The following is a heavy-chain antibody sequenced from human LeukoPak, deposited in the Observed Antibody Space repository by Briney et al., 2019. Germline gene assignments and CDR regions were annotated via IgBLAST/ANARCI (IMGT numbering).Heavy chain of an antibody. CDR1: DASITNYY. CDR2: IYTSGST. V-gene: IGHV4-4*07. J-gene: IGHJ4*02. Sequence: SDTLSLTCTVSDASITNYYWGWIRQPAGKGLEWIGRIYTSGSTDYNPSLRSRLTISVDTSKNQFSLKLSSVTAADTAVYYCARSSKTYCDYWGQGTLVTVSS. D-gene: IGHD2-2*01. CDR3: ARSSKTYCDY.